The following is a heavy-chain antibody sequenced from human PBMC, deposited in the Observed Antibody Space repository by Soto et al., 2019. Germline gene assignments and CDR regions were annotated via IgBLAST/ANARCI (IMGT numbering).Heavy chain of an antibody. CDR1: GYIFTSYV. Sequence: QVLLVQSGAEVKKPGASVKVSCKASGYIFTSYVMEWVRQAPGQRLEWMGWINAGNGNTKYSQKLQRSFNHXRDTSANTAYMELSSLRSEDTAVYYCARSAPPIDYWGQGTLVTVSS. V-gene: IGHV1-3*01. J-gene: IGHJ4*02. CDR2: INAGNGNT. CDR3: ARSAPPIDY.